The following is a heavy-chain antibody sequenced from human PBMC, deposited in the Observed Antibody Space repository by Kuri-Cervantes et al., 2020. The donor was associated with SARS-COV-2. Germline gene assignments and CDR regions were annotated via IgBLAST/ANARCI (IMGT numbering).Heavy chain of an antibody. CDR3: TRQYSSGWYTRGSEYFQH. V-gene: IGHV3-73*01. D-gene: IGHD6-19*01. J-gene: IGHJ1*01. CDR1: GFTFSGSA. CDR2: IRSKDNSYAT. Sequence: GESLKILCAASGFTFSGSAMHWVRQASGKGLEWFGRIRSKDNSYATAYAASVKGRFTISRDDSKNTAYLQMNSLKTEDTAVYYCTRQYSSGWYTRGSEYFQHWGQGTLVTVSS.